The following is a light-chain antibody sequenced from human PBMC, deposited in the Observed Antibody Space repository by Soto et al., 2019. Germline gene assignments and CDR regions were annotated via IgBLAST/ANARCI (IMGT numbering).Light chain of an antibody. CDR3: GTWDSSLSAHV. CDR2: DNN. V-gene: IGLV1-51*01. J-gene: IGLJ1*01. CDR1: SSNIGNNY. Sequence: QSVLTQPPSVSAAPGQKVTISCSGSSSNIGNNYVSWYQQLPGTAPKLLIYDNNKRPSGIPDRFSGSKSGTSATLGITGLQTGDEADYYGGTWDSSLSAHVFGTGTKLTVL.